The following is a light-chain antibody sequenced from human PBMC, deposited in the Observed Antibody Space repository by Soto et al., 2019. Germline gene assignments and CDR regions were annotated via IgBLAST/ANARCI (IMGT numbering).Light chain of an antibody. CDR3: QQRSNWPSLT. CDR1: QGINSD. Sequence: IQLTQSPSSLSASVGDRVDITCRASQGINSDLAWYQQKPGKAPKLLIFAAFSLENGVPSRFSGSGSGTDFTLTISSLEPEDFAVYYCQQRSNWPSLTFGGGTRLEIK. V-gene: IGKV1-9*01. CDR2: AAF. J-gene: IGKJ5*01.